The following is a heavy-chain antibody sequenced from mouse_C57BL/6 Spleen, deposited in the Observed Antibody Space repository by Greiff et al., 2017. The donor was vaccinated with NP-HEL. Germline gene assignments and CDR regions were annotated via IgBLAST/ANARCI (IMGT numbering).Heavy chain of an antibody. CDR1: GYTFTSYW. CDR2: IYPGSGST. J-gene: IGHJ4*01. Sequence: QVQLQQPGAELVKPGASVKMSCKASGYTFTSYWITWVKQRPGQGLEWIGDIYPGSGSTNYNEKFKSKATLTVDTSSSTAYMQLSSLTSEDSAVYYCARSGDPEDAMDYWGQGTSVTVSS. V-gene: IGHV1-55*01. CDR3: ARSGDPEDAMDY.